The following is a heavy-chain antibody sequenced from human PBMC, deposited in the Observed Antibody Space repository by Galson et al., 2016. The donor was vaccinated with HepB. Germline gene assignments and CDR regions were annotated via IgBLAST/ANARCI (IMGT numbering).Heavy chain of an antibody. CDR3: ARDYYGGNSVVCAY. J-gene: IGHJ4*02. Sequence: SLRLSCAASGFTFSSYAMYWVRQAPGKGLKWVAVISYDGSNKYYADSVKGRLTISRVNSKNTLYLQINSLRAEDTAVYYCARDYYGGNSVVCAYWGQGTLVTVSS. CDR1: GFTFSSYA. V-gene: IGHV3-30-3*01. D-gene: IGHD4-23*01. CDR2: ISYDGSNK.